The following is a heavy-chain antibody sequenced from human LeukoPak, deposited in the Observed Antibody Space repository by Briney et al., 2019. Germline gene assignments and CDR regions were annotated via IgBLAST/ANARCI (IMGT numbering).Heavy chain of an antibody. CDR1: GYTFTGYY. CDR2: INPNSGGT. Sequence: ASVKVSCKASGYTFTGYYMHWVRQAPGQGLEWMGWINPNSGGTNYAQKFQGRVTMTRDTSISTAYMELSRLRSDDTAVYYCARSLRVRGVPDYMDVWGKGTTVTISS. CDR3: ARSLRVRGVPDYMDV. V-gene: IGHV1-2*02. D-gene: IGHD3-10*01. J-gene: IGHJ6*03.